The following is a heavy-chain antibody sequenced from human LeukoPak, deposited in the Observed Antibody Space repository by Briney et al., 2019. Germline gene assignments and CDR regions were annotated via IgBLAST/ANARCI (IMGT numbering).Heavy chain of an antibody. J-gene: IGHJ4*02. D-gene: IGHD6-13*01. CDR3: ARGSGFSSSLGGRVY. CDR1: GHTFTGYY. CDR2: INPNSGGI. Sequence: ASGEVSCKASGHTFTGYYMHWVRQAPGQGLECMGWINPNSGGINYAQKFQGRVTMTRATSISTAYMELSRLRSDDTAVYYCARGSGFSSSLGGRVYWGQGTLVTVSS. V-gene: IGHV1-2*02.